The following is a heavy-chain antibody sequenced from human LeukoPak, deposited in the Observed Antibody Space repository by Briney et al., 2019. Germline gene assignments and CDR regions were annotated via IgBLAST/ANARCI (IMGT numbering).Heavy chain of an antibody. V-gene: IGHV3-48*03. Sequence: PGGSLRLSCAAFGFTFNSYEMNWVRQAPGKGLEWVSYISSSGRTIYYADSVKGRFTISRDNAKSSLYLQMNSLRAEDTAIYYCARQDRVLIAFDYWGQGTLVTVSS. CDR1: GFTFNSYE. D-gene: IGHD3-3*01. J-gene: IGHJ4*02. CDR3: ARQDRVLIAFDY. CDR2: ISSSGRTI.